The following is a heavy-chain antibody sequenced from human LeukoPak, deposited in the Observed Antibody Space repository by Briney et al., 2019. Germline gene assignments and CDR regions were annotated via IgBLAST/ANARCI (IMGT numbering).Heavy chain of an antibody. Sequence: SVKVSCKASGGTFSTYAISWVRQAPGLGLEWMGGIIPMFGRTRYAQKFQGRVTITADESTSTAYIELSRLRSEDTAVYYCARDQNSSTWYNWFDPWGQGTLVTVSS. CDR1: GGTFSTYA. D-gene: IGHD6-13*01. J-gene: IGHJ5*02. CDR2: IIPMFGRT. V-gene: IGHV1-69*13. CDR3: ARDQNSSTWYNWFDP.